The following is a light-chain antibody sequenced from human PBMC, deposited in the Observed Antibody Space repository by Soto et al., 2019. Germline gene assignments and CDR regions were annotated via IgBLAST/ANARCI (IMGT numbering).Light chain of an antibody. J-gene: IGLJ1*01. CDR3: GTWDSSLSANV. Sequence: QSVLTQPPSASAAPGQKVTISCSGSSSNIGNNFVSWYQQLPGTAPKLLIYDNNQRPSGIPDRFSASKSGTSASLGITGLQSGDDADYYCGTWDSSLSANVFGTGTKVTVL. CDR1: SSNIGNNF. V-gene: IGLV1-51*01. CDR2: DNN.